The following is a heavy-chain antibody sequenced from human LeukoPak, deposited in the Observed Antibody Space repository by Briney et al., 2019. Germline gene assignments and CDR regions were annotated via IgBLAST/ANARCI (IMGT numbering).Heavy chain of an antibody. CDR3: ARAGAVAGLHEARYFDL. CDR2: TNQDESEK. V-gene: IGHV3-7*01. Sequence: GGSLRLSCEASAFTFGGYWMTWVRQAPGKGLEWVANTNQDESEKYYVDSVRGRFTISRHNAKYSLYLQMNSLRAEDTAVYYCARAGAVAGLHEARYFDLWGRGTLVTVSS. CDR1: AFTFGGYW. D-gene: IGHD6-19*01. J-gene: IGHJ2*01.